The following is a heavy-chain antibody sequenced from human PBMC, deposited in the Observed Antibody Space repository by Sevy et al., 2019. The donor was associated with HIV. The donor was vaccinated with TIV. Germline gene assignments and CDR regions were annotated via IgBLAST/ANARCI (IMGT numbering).Heavy chain of an antibody. V-gene: IGHV3-49*03. CDR2: IRRNSHEPYGGTT. D-gene: IGHD5-12*01. CDR3: TRALATADTPEYYFDY. CDR1: GFTFGDYA. J-gene: IGHJ4*02. Sequence: RLSCTSSGFTFGDYAMSWFRQAPGKGLEWVAFIRRNSHEPYGGTTEYAASVKGRFTISRDDSKSIAYLQMNSLKTEDTAVYYCTRALATADTPEYYFDYWGQGILVTVSS.